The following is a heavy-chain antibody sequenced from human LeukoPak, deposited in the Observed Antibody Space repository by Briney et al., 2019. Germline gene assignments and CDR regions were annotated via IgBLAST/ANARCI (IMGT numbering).Heavy chain of an antibody. V-gene: IGHV1-8*01. CDR3: ASPIVNEVTNYYYYGMDV. J-gene: IGHJ6*02. CDR2: MNPNSGNT. D-gene: IGHD3-22*01. Sequence: ASVKVSCKASGYTFTSYDINWVRQATGQGLEWMGWMNPNSGNTGYAQKFQGRVTMTRNTSISTAYMELSSLRSEDTAVYYCASPIVNEVTNYYYYGMDVWGQGTTVTVSS. CDR1: GYTFTSYD.